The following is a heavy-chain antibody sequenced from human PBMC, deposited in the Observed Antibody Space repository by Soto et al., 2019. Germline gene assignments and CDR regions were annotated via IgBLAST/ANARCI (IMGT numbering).Heavy chain of an antibody. J-gene: IGHJ4*02. CDR1: GGSISSSNW. CDR3: ARAVVEVGATQDPYYFDY. CDR2: IYHSGST. D-gene: IGHD1-26*01. V-gene: IGHV4-4*02. Sequence: SETLSLTCAVSGGSISSSNWWSWVRQPPGKGLEWIGEIYHSGSTNYNPSLKSRVTISVDTSKNQFSLKLSSVTAADTAVYYCARAVVEVGATQDPYYFDYWGQGTLVTVPS.